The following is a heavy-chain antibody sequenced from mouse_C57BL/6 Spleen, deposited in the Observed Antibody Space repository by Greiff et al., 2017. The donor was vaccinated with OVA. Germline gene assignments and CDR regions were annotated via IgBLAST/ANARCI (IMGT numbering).Heavy chain of an antibody. Sequence: VQLQHPGAELVKPGASVKLSCKASGYTFTSYWMHWVKQRPGQGLEWIGMIHPNSGSTNYNEKFKSKATLTVDKSSSTAYMQLSSLTSEDSAVYYCARADYDEMMDYWGQGTSVTVSS. CDR3: ARADYDEMMDY. CDR2: IHPNSGST. CDR1: GYTFTSYW. J-gene: IGHJ4*01. V-gene: IGHV1-64*01. D-gene: IGHD2-4*01.